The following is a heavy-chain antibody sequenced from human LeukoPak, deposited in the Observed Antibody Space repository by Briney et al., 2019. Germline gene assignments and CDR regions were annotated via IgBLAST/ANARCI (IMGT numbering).Heavy chain of an antibody. CDR2: ISAYNGNT. V-gene: IGHV1-18*01. J-gene: IGHJ4*02. CDR1: GYIFTTYG. CDR3: ARAEQYQLLLH. D-gene: IGHD2-2*01. Sequence: GASVKVSCKASGYIFTTYGITWVRQAPGQGLEWMGWISAYNGNTNYAQKLQGRVTMTTDTSTSTAYLDLRSLRSDDTAVYYCARAEQYQLLLHWGQGTLVTVSS.